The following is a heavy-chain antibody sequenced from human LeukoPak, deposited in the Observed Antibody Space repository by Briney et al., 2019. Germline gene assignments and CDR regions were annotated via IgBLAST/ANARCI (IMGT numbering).Heavy chain of an antibody. Sequence: SETPSLTCTVSGGSISSYYWSWIRQPAGKGLEWTGRIYTSGSTNYNPSLKSRVTMSVDTSKNQFSLKLSSVTAADTAVYYCAREKRMGNVRNNNWFDPWGQGTLVTVSS. V-gene: IGHV4-4*07. CDR3: AREKRMGNVRNNNWFDP. CDR1: GGSISSYY. D-gene: IGHD1-1*01. CDR2: IYTSGST. J-gene: IGHJ5*02.